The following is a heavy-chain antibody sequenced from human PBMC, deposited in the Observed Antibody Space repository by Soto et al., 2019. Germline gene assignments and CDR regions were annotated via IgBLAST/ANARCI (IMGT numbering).Heavy chain of an antibody. CDR3: AKYRSYGDPTYYYYYGMDV. D-gene: IGHD4-17*01. V-gene: IGHV3-30*18. J-gene: IGHJ6*02. CDR1: GFTVSSYG. CDR2: ISYDGSNK. Sequence: GGSLRLSCAASGFTVSSYGMHWVRQAPSKGLDWVAVISYDGSNKYYADSVKGRFTISRDNSKNTLYLQMNSLRAEDTAVYYCAKYRSYGDPTYYYYYGMDVWGQGTTVTVSS.